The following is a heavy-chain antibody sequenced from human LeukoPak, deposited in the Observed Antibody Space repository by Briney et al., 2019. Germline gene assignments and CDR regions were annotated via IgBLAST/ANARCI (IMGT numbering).Heavy chain of an antibody. J-gene: IGHJ6*03. D-gene: IGHD3-22*01. V-gene: IGHV4-34*01. Sequence: SETLSLTCAVYGGSFSGYYWSWIRQPPGKGLEWIGEINHSGSTNYNPSLKSRVTISVDTSKNQFSLKLSSVTAADTAVYYCARGNNYYDSSGYRYYYYYYYMDVWGKGTTVTVSS. CDR1: GGSFSGYY. CDR2: INHSGST. CDR3: ARGNNYYDSSGYRYYYYYYYMDV.